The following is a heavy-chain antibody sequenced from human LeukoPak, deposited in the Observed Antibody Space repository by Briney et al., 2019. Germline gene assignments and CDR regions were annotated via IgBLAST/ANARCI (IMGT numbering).Heavy chain of an antibody. CDR2: ISGSGGST. J-gene: IGHJ6*02. CDR1: GFTFSSYA. CDR3: AKTIPYSSGWYYDYYYYYGMDV. V-gene: IGHV3-23*01. D-gene: IGHD6-19*01. Sequence: GGSLRLSCAASGFTFSSYAMSWVRQAPGEGLEWVSAISGSGGSTYYADSVKGRFTISRDNSKNTLYLQMNSLRAEDTAVYYCAKTIPYSSGWYYDYYYYYGMDVWGQGTTVTVSS.